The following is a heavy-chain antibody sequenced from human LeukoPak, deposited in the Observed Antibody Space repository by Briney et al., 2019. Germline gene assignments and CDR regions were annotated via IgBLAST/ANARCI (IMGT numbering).Heavy chain of an antibody. Sequence: GGSLRLSCAASGFTFSSYSMNWVRQAPGKGLEWVSYISSSSSTIYYADSVRGRFTISRDNAKNSLSLQMNSLRAEDTAVYYCARDRPYGTYYYYYMDVWGKGTTVTVSS. D-gene: IGHD3-10*01. J-gene: IGHJ6*03. V-gene: IGHV3-48*01. CDR1: GFTFSSYS. CDR2: ISSSSSTI. CDR3: ARDRPYGTYYYYYMDV.